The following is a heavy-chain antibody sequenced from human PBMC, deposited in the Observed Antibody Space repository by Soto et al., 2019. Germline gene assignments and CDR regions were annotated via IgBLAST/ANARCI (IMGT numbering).Heavy chain of an antibody. Sequence: QVQLVQSGAEVKKPGSSVKVSCKASGGTFSSYAIGWVRQAPGQGLEWMGGIIPIFGTANYAQKFQGRVTITADESTSTAYMELSSLRSEDTAVYYCARAGDGDYGIPFDYWGQGTLVTVSS. CDR1: GGTFSSYA. CDR3: ARAGDGDYGIPFDY. V-gene: IGHV1-69*01. J-gene: IGHJ4*02. D-gene: IGHD4-17*01. CDR2: IIPIFGTA.